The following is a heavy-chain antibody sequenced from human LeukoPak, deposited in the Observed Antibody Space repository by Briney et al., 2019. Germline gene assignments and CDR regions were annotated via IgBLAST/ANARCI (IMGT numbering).Heavy chain of an antibody. CDR2: ISGSNSM. Sequence: PGGSLRLSCAASGFTFSTYSMNWVRQAPGKGLEWVSSISGSNSMYYADSVKGRFTISRDNAMNSLYLQMNSLRAEDTAVYYCAREGSSIKEFDPWGQGTLVTVSS. V-gene: IGHV3-21*01. J-gene: IGHJ5*02. CDR1: GFTFSTYS. CDR3: AREGSSIKEFDP.